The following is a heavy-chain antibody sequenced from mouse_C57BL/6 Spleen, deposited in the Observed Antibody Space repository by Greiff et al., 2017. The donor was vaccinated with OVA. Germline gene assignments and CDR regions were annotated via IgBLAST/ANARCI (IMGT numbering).Heavy chain of an antibody. CDR1: GYTFTSYW. Sequence: VQLQQPGAELVRPGSSVKLSCKASGYTFTSYWMHWVKQRPIQGLEWIGNIDPSDSETHYNQKFKDKATLTVDKSSSTAYMQLSSLTSGDSAVYYCARTMGRDYAMDYWGQGTSVTVSS. CDR3: ARTMGRDYAMDY. D-gene: IGHD2-3*01. V-gene: IGHV1-52*01. J-gene: IGHJ4*01. CDR2: IDPSDSET.